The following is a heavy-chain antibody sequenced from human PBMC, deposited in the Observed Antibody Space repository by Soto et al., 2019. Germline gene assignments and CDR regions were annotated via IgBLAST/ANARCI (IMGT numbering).Heavy chain of an antibody. V-gene: IGHV3-30*18. Sequence: GGSLRLSCAASGFTFSSYGMHWVRQAPGKGLKWVAVISYDGSNKYYADSVKGRFTISRDNSKNTLYLQMNSLRAEDTAVYYCAKDRMPSQDYGMDVWGQGTTVTVSS. J-gene: IGHJ6*02. D-gene: IGHD2-15*01. CDR1: GFTFSSYG. CDR2: ISYDGSNK. CDR3: AKDRMPSQDYGMDV.